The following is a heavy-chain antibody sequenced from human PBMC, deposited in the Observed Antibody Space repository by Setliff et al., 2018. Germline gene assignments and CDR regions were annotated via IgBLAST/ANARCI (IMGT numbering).Heavy chain of an antibody. CDR3: AGEYDSSGYYPRKRGGGYGMDV. CDR2: INAGNGNT. CDR1: GYTFTSYA. V-gene: IGHV1-3*01. Sequence: ASVKVSCKASGYTFTSYAMHWVRQAPGQRLEWMGWINAGNGNTKYSQKFQSRVTITRDTSASTAYMELSSLRSEDTAVYYCAGEYDSSGYYPRKRGGGYGMDVWGQGTTVTVSS. D-gene: IGHD3-22*01. J-gene: IGHJ6*02.